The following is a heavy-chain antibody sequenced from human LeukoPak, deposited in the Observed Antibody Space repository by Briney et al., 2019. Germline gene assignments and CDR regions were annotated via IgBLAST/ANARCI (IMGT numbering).Heavy chain of an antibody. J-gene: IGHJ4*02. D-gene: IGHD3-22*01. CDR1: GGSISSSSYY. CDR3: ARSRGYDSSGYYYEVGYFGY. V-gene: IGHV4-39*01. Sequence: SQTLSLTCTVSGGSISSSSYYWGWIRQPPGKGLEWIGSIYYSGSTYYNPSLKSRVTISVDTSKNQFSLKLSSVTAADTAVYYCARSRGYDSSGYYYEVGYFGYWGQGTLVTVSS. CDR2: IYYSGST.